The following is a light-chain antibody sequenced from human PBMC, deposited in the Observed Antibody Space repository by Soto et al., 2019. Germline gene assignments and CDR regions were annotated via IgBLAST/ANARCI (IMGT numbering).Light chain of an antibody. CDR2: GAS. Sequence: EIVLTQSPGTLSLSPGERATLSCRASQSVSSSYLAWYQQKPGQAPRLLIYGASSRATGIPDRFSGSGSGTDFTLTISRLEPEDFAVYYCQQYGSSQTWTFGQGTKGEIK. J-gene: IGKJ1*01. V-gene: IGKV3-20*01. CDR1: QSVSSSY. CDR3: QQYGSSQTWT.